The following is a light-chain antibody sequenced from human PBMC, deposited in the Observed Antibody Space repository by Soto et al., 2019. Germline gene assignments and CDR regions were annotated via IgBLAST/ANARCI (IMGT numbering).Light chain of an antibody. CDR1: QNINVW. CDR3: QQYDTNLT. V-gene: IGKV1-5*01. Sequence: DIQMTQSPSTLSASVGDRVTITCRASQNINVWLAWYQQKPGKAPKLLIYDVFNLESGVTSRFSGSGSGTESTLTISGLQPDDFATYYCQQYDTNLTFGGGTKVDIK. CDR2: DVF. J-gene: IGKJ4*01.